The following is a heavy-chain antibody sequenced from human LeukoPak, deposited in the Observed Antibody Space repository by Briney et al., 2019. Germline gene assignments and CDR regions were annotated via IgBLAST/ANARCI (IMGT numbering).Heavy chain of an antibody. CDR3: AGIQTWGYFDY. Sequence: ASVKVSCKASGYTFSNYVINWVRQAPGQGLEWMGWISAYSGNTKYAQKFQGRVTMTRDTSISTAYMELSRLRSDDTAVYYCAGIQTWGYFDYWGQGTLVTVSS. CDR2: ISAYSGNT. V-gene: IGHV1-18*01. D-gene: IGHD3-16*01. J-gene: IGHJ4*02. CDR1: GYTFSNYV.